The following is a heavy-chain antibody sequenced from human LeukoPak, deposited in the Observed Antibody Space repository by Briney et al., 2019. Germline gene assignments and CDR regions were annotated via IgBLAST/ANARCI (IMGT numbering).Heavy chain of an antibody. V-gene: IGHV1-69*05. CDR3: ARSEELEPQSIYYYYMDV. CDR1: GGTFSGYA. CDR2: IIPIFGTA. Sequence: SVKVSCKASGGTFSGYAISWVRQAPGQGLEWMGRIIPIFGTANYAQKFQGRVTITTDESTSTAYMELSSLRSEDTAVYYCARSEELEPQSIYYYYMDVWGKGTTVTVSS. D-gene: IGHD1-1*01. J-gene: IGHJ6*03.